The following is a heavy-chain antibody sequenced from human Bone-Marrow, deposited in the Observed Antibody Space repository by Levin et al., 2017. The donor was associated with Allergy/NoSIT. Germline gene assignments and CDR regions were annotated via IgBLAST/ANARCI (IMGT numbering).Heavy chain of an antibody. CDR2: ISLDGNNK. J-gene: IGHJ4*02. CDR3: AKARRGVVVTATTDY. V-gene: IGHV3-30*18. CDR1: GFTFSNYG. Sequence: GGSLRLSCAASGFTFSNYGMNWVRQAPGKGLEWVAFISLDGNNKYYADSVKGRFTISRDNSKNTLYLQMNSLRGEDTAVYFCAKARRGVVVTATTDYWGQGTLVIVSS. D-gene: IGHD2-21*02.